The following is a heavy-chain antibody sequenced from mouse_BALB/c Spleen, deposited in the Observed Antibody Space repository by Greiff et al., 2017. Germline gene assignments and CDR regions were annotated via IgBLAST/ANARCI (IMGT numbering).Heavy chain of an antibody. D-gene: IGHD2-4*01. Sequence: EVHLVESGGGLVQPKGSLKLSCAASGFTFNTYAMNWVRQAPGKGLEWVARIRSKSNNYATYYADSVKDRFTISRDDSQSMLYLQMNNLKTEDTAMYYCVRRGLRLYAMDYWGQGTSVTVSS. J-gene: IGHJ4*01. CDR3: VRRGLRLYAMDY. CDR2: IRSKSNNYAT. V-gene: IGHV10-1*02. CDR1: GFTFNTYA.